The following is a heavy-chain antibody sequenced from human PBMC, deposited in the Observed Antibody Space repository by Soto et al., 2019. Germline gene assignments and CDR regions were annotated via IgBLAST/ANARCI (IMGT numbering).Heavy chain of an antibody. CDR1: GDSVSSNSAA. V-gene: IGHV6-1*01. J-gene: IGHJ6*02. CDR3: ARDLWQWPPTLYYYGMDV. CDR2: TYYRSKWYN. Sequence: PSQTLSLTCAISGDSVSSNSAAWNWIRQSPSRGLEWLGRTYYRSKWYNDYAVSVKSRITINPDTSKNQFSLQLNSVTPEDTAVYYCARDLWQWPPTLYYYGMDVWGQGTTVTVSS. D-gene: IGHD6-19*01.